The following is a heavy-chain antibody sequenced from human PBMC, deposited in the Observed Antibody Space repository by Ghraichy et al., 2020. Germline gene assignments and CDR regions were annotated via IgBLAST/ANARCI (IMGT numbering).Heavy chain of an antibody. CDR3: AKVRLAARLWYYFDY. Sequence: GGSLRLSCAASGFTFSSYAMSWVRQAPGKGLEWVSAISGSGGSTYYADSVKGRFTISRDNSKNTLYLQMNSLRAEDTAVYYCAKVRLAARLWYYFDYWGQGTLVTVSS. V-gene: IGHV3-23*01. CDR2: ISGSGGST. J-gene: IGHJ4*02. D-gene: IGHD6-6*01. CDR1: GFTFSSYA.